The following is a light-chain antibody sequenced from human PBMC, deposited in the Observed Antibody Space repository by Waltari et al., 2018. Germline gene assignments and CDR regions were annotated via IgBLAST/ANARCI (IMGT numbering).Light chain of an antibody. J-gene: IGLJ1*01. CDR1: SSNIGSNY. Sequence: QSVLTQPPSASGTPGQRVTISCSGSSSNIGSNYVYWYQQLPGTAPKLLIYRNNPRPSGVPDRFSGYKSGTSASLAISGLRSEDEADYYCAAWDDSLSGRVFGTGTKVTVL. CDR3: AAWDDSLSGRV. CDR2: RNN. V-gene: IGLV1-47*01.